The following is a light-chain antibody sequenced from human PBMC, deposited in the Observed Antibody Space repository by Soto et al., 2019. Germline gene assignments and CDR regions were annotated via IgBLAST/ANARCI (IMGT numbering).Light chain of an antibody. CDR3: QQHYSVPRA. CDR1: RIFVYTSNNKNY. J-gene: IGKJ1*01. CDR2: WAS. V-gene: IGKV4-1*01. Sequence: DLVRTQTTGSLSVWLGERATITCSSSRIFVYTSNNKNYLAWYQQKPGQPPKLLIYWASTRESGVPHRFSGSGSGTDVSLSISSLHAEDVSAYYCQQHYSVPRAFGQGTKVDIK.